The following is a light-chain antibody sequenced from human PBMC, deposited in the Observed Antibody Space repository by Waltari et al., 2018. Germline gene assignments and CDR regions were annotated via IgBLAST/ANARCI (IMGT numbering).Light chain of an antibody. CDR3: MQATHLRT. CDR2: EVS. J-gene: IGKJ2*01. Sequence: IVLTQTPLSSPVTLGQPASISCRSSQSPVYSNGNTYLSWLHQRPGQPPRLLIYEVSKRFSGVPDRFRGSGAGTDFTLEISRMEPEDVGVYYCMQATHLRTFGQGTKLEIK. V-gene: IGKV2-24*01. CDR1: QSPVYSNGNTY.